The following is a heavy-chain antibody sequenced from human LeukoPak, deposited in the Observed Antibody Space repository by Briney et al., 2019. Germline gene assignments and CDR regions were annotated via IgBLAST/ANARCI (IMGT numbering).Heavy chain of an antibody. CDR1: GGTFSSYA. J-gene: IGHJ4*02. Sequence: ASVKVSCTASGGTFSSYAISWVRQAPGQRLEWMGWINAGNGDTKYSQKFQGRVTITRDTSASTAYMELSSLRSEDTAVYYCARGLLLGVDYWGQGTLVTVSS. CDR2: INAGNGDT. V-gene: IGHV1-3*01. CDR3: ARGLLLGVDY. D-gene: IGHD2-15*01.